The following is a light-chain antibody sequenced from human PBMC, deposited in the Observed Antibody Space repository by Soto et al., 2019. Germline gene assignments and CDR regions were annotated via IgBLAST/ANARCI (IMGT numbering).Light chain of an antibody. Sequence: EIVLTQSPATLSLSPGERATLSCRASQSVSSYLAWYQQKPGQAPRLLIYDASNRATGIPARFSGSGSGTNFTITISSIEPADFAVYYCQQRSNCPAITFGQGTRLEIK. CDR3: QQRSNCPAIT. CDR2: DAS. J-gene: IGKJ5*01. V-gene: IGKV3-11*01. CDR1: QSVSSY.